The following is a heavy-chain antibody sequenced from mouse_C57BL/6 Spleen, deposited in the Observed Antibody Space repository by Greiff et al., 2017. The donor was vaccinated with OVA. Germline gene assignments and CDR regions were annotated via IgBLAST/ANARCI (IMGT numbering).Heavy chain of an antibody. CDR1: GYTFTSYW. J-gene: IGHJ2*01. D-gene: IGHD1-1*01. CDR2: IDPNSGGT. V-gene: IGHV1-72*01. CDR3: ARGITTVVAHFDY. Sequence: VQLQQPGAELVKPGASVKLSCKASGYTFTSYWMHWVKQRPGRGLEWIGRIDPNSGGTKYNEKFKSKATLTVDKPSSTAYMQLSSLTSEDSAVDYCARGITTVVAHFDYWGQGTTLTVSS.